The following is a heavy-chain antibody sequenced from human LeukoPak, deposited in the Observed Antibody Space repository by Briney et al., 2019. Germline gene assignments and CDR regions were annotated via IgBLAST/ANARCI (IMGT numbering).Heavy chain of an antibody. Sequence: SETLSLTCSVSGGSISSGSYYWSWIRQPAGKGLEWIGRIYTSGSTNYNPSLKSRVTISVDTSKNQFSLKLSSVTAADTAVYYCASDRINDILTGHSGWSYFDYWGQGTLVTVSS. V-gene: IGHV4-61*02. CDR3: ASDRINDILTGHSGWSYFDY. CDR2: IYTSGST. D-gene: IGHD3-9*01. CDR1: GGSISSGSYY. J-gene: IGHJ4*02.